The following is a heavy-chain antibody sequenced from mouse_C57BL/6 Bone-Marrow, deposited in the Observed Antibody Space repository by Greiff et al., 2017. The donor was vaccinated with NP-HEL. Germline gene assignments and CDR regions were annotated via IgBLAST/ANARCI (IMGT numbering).Heavy chain of an antibody. D-gene: IGHD1-1*01. J-gene: IGHJ2*01. CDR1: GYTFTSYG. CDR2: IYPRSGNT. Sequence: VKLMESGAELARPGASVKLSCKASGYTFTSYGISWVKQRTGQGLEWIGEIYPRSGNTYYNEKFKGKATLTADKSSSTAYMELRSLTSEDSAVYFCAGDGSSPYYFDYWGQGTTRTVSS. V-gene: IGHV1-81*01. CDR3: AGDGSSPYYFDY.